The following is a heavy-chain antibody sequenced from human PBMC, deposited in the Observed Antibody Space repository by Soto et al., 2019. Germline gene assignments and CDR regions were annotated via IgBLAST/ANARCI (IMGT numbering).Heavy chain of an antibody. CDR2: INHGGST. D-gene: IGHD3-10*01. CDR3: ARGRLWSQLPTW. Sequence: SETLSLTCSVYVGSFSGYYWSWIRQPPGKGLEWIGEINHGGSTNYNPSLKSRVTISVDTSKNQFSLKLSSVTAADTAVYYCARGRLWSQLPTWWGQGTLVTVSS. V-gene: IGHV4-34*01. J-gene: IGHJ4*02. CDR1: VGSFSGYY.